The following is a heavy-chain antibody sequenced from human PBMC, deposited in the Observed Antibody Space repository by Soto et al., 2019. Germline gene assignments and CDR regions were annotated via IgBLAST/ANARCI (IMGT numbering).Heavy chain of an antibody. CDR2: IRIKTDGGTT. CDR3: TTGATFYSSSSYYLHY. J-gene: IGHJ4*02. Sequence: PGGSLRLSCAASGFSVPNAWMTWVRQAQGKGLEWVGRIRIKTDGGTTDYAAPVKGRFTISRDDVEDTLYLQMHSLKTEDTAVYYCTTGATFYSSSSYYLHYWSQGTLVTVPS. D-gene: IGHD6-13*01. CDR1: GFSVPNAW. V-gene: IGHV3-15*01.